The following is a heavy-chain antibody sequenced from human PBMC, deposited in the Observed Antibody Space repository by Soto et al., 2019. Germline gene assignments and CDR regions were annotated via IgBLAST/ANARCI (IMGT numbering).Heavy chain of an antibody. CDR3: ARTAIAAEYNWFDP. J-gene: IGHJ5*02. Sequence: ASVKVSCKASGYTFTSYGISWVRQAPGQGLEWMGWISAYNGNTNYAQKLQGRVTMTTDTSTSTAYMELRSLRSDDTAMYYCARTAIAAEYNWFDPWGQGTLVTVSS. V-gene: IGHV1-18*01. D-gene: IGHD6-13*01. CDR2: ISAYNGNT. CDR1: GYTFTSYG.